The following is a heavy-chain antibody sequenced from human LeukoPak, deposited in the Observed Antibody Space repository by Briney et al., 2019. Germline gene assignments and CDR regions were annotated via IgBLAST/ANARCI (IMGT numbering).Heavy chain of an antibody. CDR2: ISGSNSYI. CDR3: ARALTTLTYEGY. J-gene: IGHJ4*02. D-gene: IGHD1-1*01. CDR1: GFTFSSYT. Sequence: GGSLRLSCAASGFTFSSYTIHWIRQAPGKGLEWVSSISGSNSYIFYADSVKGRFAVSRDNAKDSLYLQMNSLRAEDTAVYYCARALTTLTYEGYWGQGTLVTVSS. V-gene: IGHV3-21*01.